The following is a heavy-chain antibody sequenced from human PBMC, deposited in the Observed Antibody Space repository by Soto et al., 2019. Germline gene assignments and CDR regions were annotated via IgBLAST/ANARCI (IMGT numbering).Heavy chain of an antibody. V-gene: IGHV1-46*01. Sequence: ASVKVSCKASGYTFTSYYRHWVRQAPGQGLEWMGIINPSGGSTSYAQKFQGRVTMTRDTSTSTVYMELSSLRSEDTAVYYCASIYDSSGYYYGNNWFDPWGQGTLVTVSS. CDR3: ASIYDSSGYYYGNNWFDP. J-gene: IGHJ5*02. CDR1: GYTFTSYY. CDR2: INPSGGST. D-gene: IGHD3-22*01.